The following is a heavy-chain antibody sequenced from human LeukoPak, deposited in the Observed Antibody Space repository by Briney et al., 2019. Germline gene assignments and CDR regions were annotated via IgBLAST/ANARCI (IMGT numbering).Heavy chain of an antibody. D-gene: IGHD3-22*01. CDR1: GYTFTSYG. CDR3: ARDRSGDSSGYYDY. CDR2: ISAYNGNT. Sequence: ASVKVSCKASGYTFTSYGISWVRQAPGQGLEWMGWISAYNGNTNYAQKLQGRVTMTTDTSTSTAYMELRSLRSDDTAVYYCARDRSGDSSGYYDYWGQGTLVTVSS. J-gene: IGHJ4*02. V-gene: IGHV1-18*01.